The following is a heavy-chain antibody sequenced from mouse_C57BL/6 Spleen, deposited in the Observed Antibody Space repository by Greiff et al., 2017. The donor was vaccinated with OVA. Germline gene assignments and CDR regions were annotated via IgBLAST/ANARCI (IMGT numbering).Heavy chain of an antibody. CDR2: IYPGDGDT. CDR3: ARSNDYDYYFDY. Sequence: VQLQQSGASVKISCKASGYAFSSYWMNWVKQRPGKGLEWIGQIYPGDGDTNYNGKFKGKATLTADKSPSTAYMQLSSLTSEDSAVYFCARSNDYDYYFDYWGQGTTLTVSS. J-gene: IGHJ2*01. CDR1: GYAFSSYW. D-gene: IGHD2-4*01. V-gene: IGHV1-80*01.